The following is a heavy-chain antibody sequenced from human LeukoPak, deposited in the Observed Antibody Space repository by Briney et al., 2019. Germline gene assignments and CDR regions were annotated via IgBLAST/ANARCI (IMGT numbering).Heavy chain of an antibody. D-gene: IGHD3-22*01. V-gene: IGHV1-69*13. Sequence: ASVKVSCKASGGTFSSYAISWVRQAPGQGLEWMGGIIPIFGTANYAQKFQGRVTITADESTSTAYMELSSLRSEDTAVYYCASAFYDSSGSGNYYYYGMDVWGQGTTVTVSS. J-gene: IGHJ6*02. CDR1: GGTFSSYA. CDR3: ASAFYDSSGSGNYYYYGMDV. CDR2: IIPIFGTA.